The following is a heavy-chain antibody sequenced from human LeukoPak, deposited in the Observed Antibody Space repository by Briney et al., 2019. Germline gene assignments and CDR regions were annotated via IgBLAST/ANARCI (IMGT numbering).Heavy chain of an antibody. Sequence: GGSLRLSCAASGFTFSSYAMSWLRQAPGKGLEWVSAISGSGGSTYYADSVKGRFTISRDNSKNTLYLQMNSLRAEDTAVYYCAKDVPYYYDSSGIYWGQGTLVTVSS. CDR2: ISGSGGST. J-gene: IGHJ4*02. V-gene: IGHV3-23*01. D-gene: IGHD3-22*01. CDR1: GFTFSSYA. CDR3: AKDVPYYYDSSGIY.